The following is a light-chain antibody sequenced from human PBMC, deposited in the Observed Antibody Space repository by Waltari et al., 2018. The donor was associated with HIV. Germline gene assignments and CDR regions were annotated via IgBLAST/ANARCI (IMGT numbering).Light chain of an antibody. Sequence: QSVLTQSPSVSAAPGQKVPISCSGTNSNLGSRYVSWYQHLPGTAPKLLIYDDNERPSGIPDRFSGSKSGTSATLGITGLQTGDEAEYYCATWDKSLNIVLFGGGTKVTVL. V-gene: IGLV1-51*01. CDR1: NSNLGSRY. CDR3: ATWDKSLNIVL. J-gene: IGLJ2*01. CDR2: DDN.